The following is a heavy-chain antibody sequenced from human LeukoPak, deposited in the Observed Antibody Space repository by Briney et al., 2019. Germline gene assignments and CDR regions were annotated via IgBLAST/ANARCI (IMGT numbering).Heavy chain of an antibody. CDR3: AGAKWELRAFDI. V-gene: IGHV3-21*01. D-gene: IGHD1-26*01. Sequence: PGGSLRLSCAASGFTFSSYSMNWVRQAPGKGLEWVSSISSSSSYIYYADSVKGRFTISRDNAKNSLYLQMNSLGAEDTAVYYCAGAKWELRAFDIWGQGTMVTVSS. CDR1: GFTFSSYS. J-gene: IGHJ3*02. CDR2: ISSSSSYI.